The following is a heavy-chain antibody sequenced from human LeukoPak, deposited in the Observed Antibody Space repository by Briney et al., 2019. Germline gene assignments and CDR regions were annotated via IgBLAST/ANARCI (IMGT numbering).Heavy chain of an antibody. J-gene: IGHJ4*02. V-gene: IGHV3-23*01. Sequence: PGGSLRLSCAASGFTFSTYAMSWVRQAPGKGLEWVSGISGSGGGTYYADSVRGRFTISRDNSKNTLYLQMNSLRAEDTAVYYCQTSPVLGGRDFDYWGQGTLVTVSS. CDR3: QTSPVLGGRDFDY. CDR2: ISGSGGGT. D-gene: IGHD3-16*01. CDR1: GFTFSTYA.